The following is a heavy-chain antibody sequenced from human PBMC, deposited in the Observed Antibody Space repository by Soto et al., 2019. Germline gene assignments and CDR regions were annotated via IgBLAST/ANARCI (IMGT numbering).Heavy chain of an antibody. Sequence: GASVKVSCKASGYTFTSYYMHWVRQAPGQGLEWMGIINPSGGSTSYAQKFQGRVTMTRDTSTSTVYMELSSLRSEDTAVYYCARVGYYDFWSGYRGQTFYYYYYGMDVWGQGTTVTVSS. J-gene: IGHJ6*02. CDR1: GYTFTSYY. CDR3: ARVGYYDFWSGYRGQTFYYYYYGMDV. D-gene: IGHD3-3*01. CDR2: INPSGGST. V-gene: IGHV1-46*01.